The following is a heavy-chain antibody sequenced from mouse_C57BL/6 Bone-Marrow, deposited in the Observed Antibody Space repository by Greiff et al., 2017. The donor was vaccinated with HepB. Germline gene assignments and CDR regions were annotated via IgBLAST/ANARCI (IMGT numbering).Heavy chain of an antibody. CDR3: ASPIYYYGSSYGYFDV. CDR1: GYTFTSYW. D-gene: IGHD1-1*01. V-gene: IGHV1-69*01. J-gene: IGHJ1*03. Sequence: QVQLQQPGAELVMPGASVKLSCKASGYTFTSYWMHWVKQRPGQGLEWIGEIDPSDSYTNYNQKFKGKSTLTVDKSSSTAYMQLSSLTSEDSAVYYCASPIYYYGSSYGYFDVWGTGTTVTVSS. CDR2: IDPSDSYT.